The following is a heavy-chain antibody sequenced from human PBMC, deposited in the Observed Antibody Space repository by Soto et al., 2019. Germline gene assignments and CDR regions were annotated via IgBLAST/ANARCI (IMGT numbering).Heavy chain of an antibody. CDR1: GFTFSSYG. CDR2: ISYAGSNK. D-gene: IGHD6-6*01. J-gene: IGHJ4*02. V-gene: IGHV3-30*18. Sequence: QVQLVESGGGVVQPGRSLRLSCAASGFTFSSYGMHWVRQAPGKGLEWVAVISYAGSNKYYADSVKGRFTISRDNSKNTLYLQMNSLRAEDTAVYYCAKSLNVAARLSTSYYFDYWGQGTLVTVSS. CDR3: AKSLNVAARLSTSYYFDY.